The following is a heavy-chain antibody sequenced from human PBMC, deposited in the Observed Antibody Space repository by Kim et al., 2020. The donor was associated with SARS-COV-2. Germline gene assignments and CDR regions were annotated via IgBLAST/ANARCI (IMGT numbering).Heavy chain of an antibody. CDR3: GKADYYYYMDV. Sequence: GGSLRLSCAASGFAFSNFAMTWVRQAPGKGLEWVSGISGGGDRTYYADSVKGRFTVSRDNSKNTLYLQMDSLRAEDMAVYYCGKADYYYYMDVWGRGTTVIASS. CDR1: GFAFSNFA. V-gene: IGHV3-23*01. CDR2: ISGGGDRT. J-gene: IGHJ6*03.